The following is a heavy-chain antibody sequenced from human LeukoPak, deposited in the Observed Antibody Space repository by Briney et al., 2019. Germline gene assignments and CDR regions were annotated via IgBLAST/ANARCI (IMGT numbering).Heavy chain of an antibody. CDR1: TFTFSTYA. CDR3: ARFSSGWSPSGFDY. CDR2: ISPSGDAT. V-gene: IGHV3-23*01. D-gene: IGHD6-19*01. Sequence: GGSLRLSCAASTFTFSTYAMNWVRQAPGKGLEWLSAISPSGDATYYAGSVKGRFTISRDNPSNTLYLQMNSLRVEDTAVYYCARFSSGWSPSGFDYWGQGTLVTVSS. J-gene: IGHJ4*02.